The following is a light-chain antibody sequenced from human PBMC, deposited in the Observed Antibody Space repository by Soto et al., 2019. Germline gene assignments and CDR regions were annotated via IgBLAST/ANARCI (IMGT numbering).Light chain of an antibody. Sequence: DVVMTQSPLSLPVTLGQPASISCRSSQSLVXXXXXXYFNWFQQRPGQSPRRLIYKVSNRDSGVPDXFXXXXXXXXXTLKISRVEAEDVGVYYCMQGTYWPFTFGPGTKVEIK. J-gene: IGKJ3*01. CDR2: KVS. CDR3: MQGTYWPFT. V-gene: IGKV2-30*01. CDR1: QSLVXXXXXXY.